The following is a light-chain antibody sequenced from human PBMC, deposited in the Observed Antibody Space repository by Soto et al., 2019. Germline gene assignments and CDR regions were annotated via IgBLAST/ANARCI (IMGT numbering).Light chain of an antibody. CDR2: KAS. Sequence: DTPMTQSPSTLSASLGDRVTITCVASQTISSWLAWYQQKPGKAPKLLIYKASTLKSGVPSRFSGSGFGTDFTLTISSLQPEDFATYYCQQANSFPLTCGGGTKVDIK. CDR1: QTISSW. J-gene: IGKJ4*01. V-gene: IGKV1-5*03. CDR3: QQANSFPLT.